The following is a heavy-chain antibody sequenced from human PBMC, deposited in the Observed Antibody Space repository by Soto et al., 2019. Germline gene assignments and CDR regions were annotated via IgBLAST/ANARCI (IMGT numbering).Heavy chain of an antibody. D-gene: IGHD5-12*01. CDR1: GFTFSGYG. V-gene: IGHV3-30*18. J-gene: IGHJ5*02. CDR3: AKGPTPTTKPPFDP. CDR2: ISYDGSNK. Sequence: PGGSLRLSCAAPGFTFSGYGMHWVRQAPGKGLEWVAVISYDGSNKYYADSVKGRFTISRDNSKNTLYLQMNSLRAEDTAVYYCAKGPTPTTKPPFDPWGQGTLVTVSS.